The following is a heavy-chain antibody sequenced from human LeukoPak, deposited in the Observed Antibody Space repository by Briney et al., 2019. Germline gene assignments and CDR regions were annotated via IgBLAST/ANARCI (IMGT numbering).Heavy chain of an antibody. CDR1: GGSISDSDYY. V-gene: IGHV4-39*07. CDR3: ASGLLWFGESY. CDR2: MSYSGST. J-gene: IGHJ4*02. Sequence: SETLSLTCNVSGGSISDSDYYWGWIRQPPGRGLEWIGSMSYSGSTYYNPSLKSRVTISVDTSKNQFSLKLSSVTAADTAVYYCASGLLWFGESYWGQGTLVTVSS. D-gene: IGHD3-10*01.